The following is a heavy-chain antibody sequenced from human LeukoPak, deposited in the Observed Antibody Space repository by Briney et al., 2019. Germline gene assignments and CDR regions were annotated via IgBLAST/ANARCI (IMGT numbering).Heavy chain of an antibody. D-gene: IGHD6-19*01. Sequence: ASVKVSCKASGYTFTSYGISWVRQAPGQGLEWMGWISAYNGNTNYAQKLQGRVTMTTDTSTSTAYMGLRSLRSDGTAVYYCARVAISSGWYGRAIDYWGQGTLVTVSS. CDR3: ARVAISSGWYGRAIDY. CDR2: ISAYNGNT. J-gene: IGHJ4*02. CDR1: GYTFTSYG. V-gene: IGHV1-18*01.